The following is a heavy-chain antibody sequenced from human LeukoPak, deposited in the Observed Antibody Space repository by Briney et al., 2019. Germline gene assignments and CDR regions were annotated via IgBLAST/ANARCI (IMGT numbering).Heavy chain of an antibody. CDR3: ARLRGYTYGPPGY. CDR1: GASISSSTYY. Sequence: SETLSLTCTVSGASISSSTYYWGWIRQPPGKGLEWIGSIYYSGDTYHNPSLKSRVTISVDTSKSQFSLNLSSVTAADTAIYYCARLRGYTYGPPGYWGQGTLVTVSS. J-gene: IGHJ4*02. D-gene: IGHD5-18*01. CDR2: IYYSGDT. V-gene: IGHV4-39*01.